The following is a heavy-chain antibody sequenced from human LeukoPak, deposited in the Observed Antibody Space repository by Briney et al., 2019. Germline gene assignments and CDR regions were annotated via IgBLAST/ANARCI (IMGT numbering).Heavy chain of an antibody. CDR1: GYTFSSYA. V-gene: IGHV3-23*01. J-gene: IGHJ4*02. CDR3: AKDVKYYDFWSGLLFDY. D-gene: IGHD3-3*01. Sequence: GASVKVSCKASGYTFSSYAMSWVRQAPGKGLEWVSAISGSGGSTYYADSVKGRFTISRDNSKNTLYLQMNSLRAEDTAVYYCAKDVKYYDFWSGLLFDYWGQGTLVTVSS. CDR2: ISGSGGST.